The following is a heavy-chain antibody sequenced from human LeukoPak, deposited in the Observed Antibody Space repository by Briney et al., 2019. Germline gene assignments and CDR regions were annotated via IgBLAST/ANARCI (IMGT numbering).Heavy chain of an antibody. CDR1: GFTFSTYS. CDR2: IGRSSSPI. J-gene: IGHJ4*02. CDR3: ARDGLVIAAADY. Sequence: AGGSLRLSRAASGFTFSTYSMNWVRQAPGKGLEWVSYIGRSSSPIYYADSVEGRFTISRDNAKNSLYLQMNSLRAEDTAVYYCARDGLVIAAADYWGQGTLVTVSS. V-gene: IGHV3-48*04. D-gene: IGHD6-13*01.